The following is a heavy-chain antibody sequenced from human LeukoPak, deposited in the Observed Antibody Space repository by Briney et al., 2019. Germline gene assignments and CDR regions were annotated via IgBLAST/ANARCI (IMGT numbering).Heavy chain of an antibody. J-gene: IGHJ4*02. D-gene: IGHD6-6*01. Sequence: SETLSLTCTVSGGPISSYYWSWIRQPPGKGLEWIGYIYYSGSTNYNPSLKSRVTISVDTSKNQFSLKLSSVTAADTAVYYCARGAYSSSFTRRIYYFDYWGQGTLVTVSS. CDR1: GGPISSYY. V-gene: IGHV4-59*01. CDR3: ARGAYSSSFTRRIYYFDY. CDR2: IYYSGST.